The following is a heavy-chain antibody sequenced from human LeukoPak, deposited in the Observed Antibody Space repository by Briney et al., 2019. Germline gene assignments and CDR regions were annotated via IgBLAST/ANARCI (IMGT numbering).Heavy chain of an antibody. D-gene: IGHD5-12*01. Sequence: SETLSLTCTVSGGSISSSSYYWGWIRQPPGKGLEWIGSIYYSGSTYYNPSLKSRVTISVDTSKNQFSLKLSSVTAADTAVYYCATSGGIVAKLDYWGQGTLVTVS. V-gene: IGHV4-39*01. CDR1: GGSISSSSYY. CDR2: IYYSGST. CDR3: ATSGGIVAKLDY. J-gene: IGHJ4*02.